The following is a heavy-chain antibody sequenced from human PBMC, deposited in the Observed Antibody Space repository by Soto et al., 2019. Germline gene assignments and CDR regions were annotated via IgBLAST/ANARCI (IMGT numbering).Heavy chain of an antibody. Sequence: GGSLRLSCTASGFTFSYYAMSWVRQPPGKGLEWVSVISAGGSTYYADSVKGRFTASRANSKNTLYLQMNSLRAEDTAVYYCANVPIWCSSTSCYTEGFDYWGQGTLVTVSS. CDR1: GFTFSYYA. CDR2: ISAGGST. D-gene: IGHD2-2*02. V-gene: IGHV3-23*01. CDR3: ANVPIWCSSTSCYTEGFDY. J-gene: IGHJ4*02.